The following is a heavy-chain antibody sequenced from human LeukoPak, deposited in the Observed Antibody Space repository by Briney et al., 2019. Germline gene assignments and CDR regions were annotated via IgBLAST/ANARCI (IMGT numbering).Heavy chain of an antibody. CDR1: GFTFSSYW. V-gene: IGHV3-7*01. Sequence: PGGSLRLSCAASGFTFSSYWTSWVRQAPGKGLEWVANIKQDGSEKYYVDSVKGRFTISRDNAKSSLYLQMNSLRAEDTAVYYCARAGYYDSSGYRWFDPWGQGTLVTVSS. CDR3: ARAGYYDSSGYRWFDP. J-gene: IGHJ5*02. D-gene: IGHD3-22*01. CDR2: IKQDGSEK.